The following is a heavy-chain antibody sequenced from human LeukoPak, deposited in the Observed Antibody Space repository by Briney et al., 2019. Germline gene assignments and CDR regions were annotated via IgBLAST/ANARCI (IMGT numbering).Heavy chain of an antibody. CDR1: GFMFHDYA. V-gene: IGHV3-43*02. Sequence: GGSLVLSCAAPGFMFHDYAIHWVRQAPGKGLEWVSLISGDGGSTFYADSVKGRFTISRDNSKNSLYLQMNSLRSDDTALYYCARESESSGWYDYWGQGTLVTVSS. CDR2: ISGDGGST. D-gene: IGHD6-19*01. J-gene: IGHJ4*02. CDR3: ARESESSGWYDY.